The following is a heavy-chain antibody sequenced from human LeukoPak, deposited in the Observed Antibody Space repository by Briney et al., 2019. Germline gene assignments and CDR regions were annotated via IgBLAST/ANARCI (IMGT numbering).Heavy chain of an antibody. CDR2: ISGSGGTT. D-gene: IGHD2-15*01. Sequence: GGSLRLSCAASGFTFSSYAMSWVRQAPGKGLEWVSAISGSGGTTYYAGSVKGRFSISRDDSKNTLYLQMNSLRAEDTAVYYCAKFCSGGSCFLLPIWGQGTLVTVSS. CDR1: GFTFSSYA. V-gene: IGHV3-23*01. J-gene: IGHJ4*02. CDR3: AKFCSGGSCFLLPI.